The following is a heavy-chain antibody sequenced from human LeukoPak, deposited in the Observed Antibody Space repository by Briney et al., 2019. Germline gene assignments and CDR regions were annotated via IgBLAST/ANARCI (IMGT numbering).Heavy chain of an antibody. Sequence: ASVKVSCKASGYTFTSYYMHWVRQAPGQGLEWMGIINPSGGSTSYAQKFQGRVTMTRDTSTSTVYMELSSLRSEDTALYYCARDRTLYYDFWSGYSYPLYDWGQGNLVTVSS. J-gene: IGHJ4*02. CDR3: ARDRTLYYDFWSGYSYPLYD. D-gene: IGHD3-3*01. V-gene: IGHV1-46*01. CDR2: INPSGGST. CDR1: GYTFTSYY.